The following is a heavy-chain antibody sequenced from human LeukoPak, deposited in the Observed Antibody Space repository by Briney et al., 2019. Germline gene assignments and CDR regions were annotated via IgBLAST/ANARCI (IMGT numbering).Heavy chain of an antibody. D-gene: IGHD6-13*01. V-gene: IGHV3-9*01. CDR1: GFTFDDYA. Sequence: GGSLRLSCAASGFTFDDYAMHWVRQAPGKGLEWVSSISWNSDSIRYADSVKGRFTISRDNAKNSLYLQMHSLRAEDTALYYCAKTGYSSTWYPFGYWGQGTLVTVSS. CDR2: ISWNSDSI. CDR3: AKTGYSSTWYPFGY. J-gene: IGHJ4*02.